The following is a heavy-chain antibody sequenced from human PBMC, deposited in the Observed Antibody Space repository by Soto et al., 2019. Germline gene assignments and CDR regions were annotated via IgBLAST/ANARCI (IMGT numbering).Heavy chain of an antibody. J-gene: IGHJ3*02. CDR3: ARPILTGYYNRAFDI. V-gene: IGHV5-51*01. CDR2: IYPGDSYT. D-gene: IGHD3-9*01. Sequence: GESLKISCQASGYTFTNYYIAWVRQVPGKGLEWMGIIYPGDSYTRYSPSFQGHVAISADKSISTAYLQWSSLKASDTAMYYCARPILTGYYNRAFDIWGQGTMVTVSS. CDR1: GYTFTNYY.